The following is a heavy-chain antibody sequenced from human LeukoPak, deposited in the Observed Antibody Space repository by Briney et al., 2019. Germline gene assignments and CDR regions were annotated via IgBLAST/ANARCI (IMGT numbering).Heavy chain of an antibody. J-gene: IGHJ3*02. D-gene: IGHD7-27*01. CDR3: AKDPTGDPAYDAFDI. Sequence: GGSLRLSCVGSGFSLSDYWMHWVRQTPGKGPMWVSRITSDGSTTWYADSVKGRFTVSRDNAKNTLFLEMNSLRDEDTAVYYCAKDPTGDPAYDAFDIWGQGTMVTVSS. V-gene: IGHV3-74*01. CDR2: ITSDGSTT. CDR1: GFSLSDYW.